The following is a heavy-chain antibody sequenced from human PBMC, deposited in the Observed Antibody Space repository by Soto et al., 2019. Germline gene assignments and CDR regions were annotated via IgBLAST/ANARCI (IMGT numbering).Heavy chain of an antibody. V-gene: IGHV4-59*08. D-gene: IGHD3-22*01. CDR2: IYYSGST. CDR3: ARLGGYYHAFDY. CDR1: GGSISSYY. Sequence: SETLSLTCTVSGGSISSYYWSWIRQPPGKGLEWIGYIYYSGSTSYNPSLKSRVTISVDTSKNQFSLKLSSVTAADTAVYYCARLGGYYHAFDYWGQGTLVTVS. J-gene: IGHJ4*02.